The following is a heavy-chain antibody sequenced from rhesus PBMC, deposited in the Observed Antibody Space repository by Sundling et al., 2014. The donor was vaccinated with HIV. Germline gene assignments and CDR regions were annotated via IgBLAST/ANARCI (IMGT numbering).Heavy chain of an antibody. D-gene: IGHD6-13*01. V-gene: IGHV4S2*01. CDR1: GASISSNY. CDR2: IYGSGGST. Sequence: QVQLQESGPGLVKPSETLPLTCAVSGASISSNYWSWIRQAPGKGLEWIGRIYGSGGSTDYNPSLKSRVTISIDTSKNQFSLKLSSVTAADTAVYYCARERYSSWSGGLDSWGQGVVVTVSS. CDR3: ARERYSSWSGGLDS. J-gene: IGHJ6*01.